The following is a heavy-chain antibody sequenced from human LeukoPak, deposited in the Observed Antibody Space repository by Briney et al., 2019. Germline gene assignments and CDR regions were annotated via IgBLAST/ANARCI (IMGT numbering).Heavy chain of an antibody. D-gene: IGHD1-26*01. Sequence: ASLKVSCKASGYTFTGYYIHWLRQAPGQGPEWMGWINPYSGDTKYAQNYRGRVTMTRDTSISTAYMGLSRLRSDDTAVYYCARDPAPYSGSPGGYWGQGTLVTVSS. CDR2: INPYSGDT. V-gene: IGHV1-2*02. CDR3: ARDPAPYSGSPGGY. J-gene: IGHJ4*02. CDR1: GYTFTGYY.